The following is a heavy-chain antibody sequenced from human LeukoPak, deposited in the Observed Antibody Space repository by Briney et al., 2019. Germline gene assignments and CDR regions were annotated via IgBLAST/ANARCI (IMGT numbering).Heavy chain of an antibody. CDR1: GGSISSYY. J-gene: IGHJ6*04. CDR2: IYYSGST. Sequence: PSQTLSLTCTVSGGSISSYYWSWIRQPPGKGLEWIGYIYYSGSTNYNPSLKRRVTISVDTSKNQFSLKLSSVTAADTAVYYCARTEGDIAVAGTSLDYYYGMDVWGKGTTVTVSS. CDR3: ARTEGDIAVAGTSLDYYYGMDV. D-gene: IGHD6-19*01. V-gene: IGHV4-59*01.